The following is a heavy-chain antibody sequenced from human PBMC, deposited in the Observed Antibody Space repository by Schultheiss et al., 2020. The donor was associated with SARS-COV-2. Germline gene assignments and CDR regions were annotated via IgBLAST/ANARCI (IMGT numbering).Heavy chain of an antibody. D-gene: IGHD3-22*01. V-gene: IGHV3-30*01. Sequence: GGSLRLSCAASGFTFSSYAMHWVRQAPGKGLEWVAVISYDGSNKYYADSVKGRFTISRDNSKNTLYLQMNSLRAEDTAVYYCARAGYYDSSGLRGAFDIWGQGTMVTVSS. J-gene: IGHJ3*02. CDR2: ISYDGSNK. CDR1: GFTFSSYA. CDR3: ARAGYYDSSGLRGAFDI.